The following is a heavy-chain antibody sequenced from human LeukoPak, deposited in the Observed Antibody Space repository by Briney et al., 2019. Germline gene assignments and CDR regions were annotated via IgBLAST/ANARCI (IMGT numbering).Heavy chain of an antibody. Sequence: PGRSLRLSCAASGFTFSSYAMHWVRQAPGKGLEWVAVTSYDGSNKYYADSVKGRFTISRDNAKNSLYLQMNSLRAEDTAVYYCARDKSSPPAPDWFDPWGQGTLVTVSS. CDR3: ARDKSSPPAPDWFDP. CDR1: GFTFSSYA. CDR2: TSYDGSNK. D-gene: IGHD2-2*01. V-gene: IGHV3-30*04. J-gene: IGHJ5*02.